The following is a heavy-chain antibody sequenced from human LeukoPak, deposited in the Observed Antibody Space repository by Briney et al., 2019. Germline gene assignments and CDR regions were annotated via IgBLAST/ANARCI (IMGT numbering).Heavy chain of an antibody. CDR1: GFTFSRFW. J-gene: IGHJ5*02. D-gene: IGHD6-19*01. Sequence: GGSLRLSCVASGFTFSRFWMTWVRQAPGKGLEWVANIKQDGSEKYYVDSVKGRFTISRDNANNSLYLQMNSLRAEDTAVYYCARDGGTYSSGEDWFDPWGQGTLVTVSS. CDR3: ARDGGTYSSGEDWFDP. V-gene: IGHV3-7*01. CDR2: IKQDGSEK.